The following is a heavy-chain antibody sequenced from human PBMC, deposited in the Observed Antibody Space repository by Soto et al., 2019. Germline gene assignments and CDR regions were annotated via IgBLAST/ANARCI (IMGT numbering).Heavy chain of an antibody. CDR2: IYYSGST. V-gene: IGHV4-59*01. Sequence: SETLSLTCTVSGGSISSYYWSWIRQPPGKGLEWIGYIYYSGSTNYNPSLKSRVTISVDTSKNQFSLKLSSVTAAATAVYYCARQSGSGTSYYYYGMDVWGQGTTVTVSS. CDR3: ARQSGSGTSYYYYGMDV. CDR1: GGSISSYY. D-gene: IGHD3-10*01. J-gene: IGHJ6*02.